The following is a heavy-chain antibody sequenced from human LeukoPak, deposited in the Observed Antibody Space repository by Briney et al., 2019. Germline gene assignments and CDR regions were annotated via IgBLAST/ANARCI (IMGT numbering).Heavy chain of an antibody. D-gene: IGHD5-18*01. CDR2: ICGSGGSP. CDR3: AREGYSYYYYMDV. Sequence: QAGGSLRLSCAASGFTLRIYAMSCVRQAPGGGREWVLSICGSGGSPYYAESVKGRFTIYRDNAKNSLYLQMNSLRAEDTAVYYCAREGYSYYYYMDVWGKGTTVTVSS. CDR1: GFTLRIYA. V-gene: IGHV3-23*01. J-gene: IGHJ6*03.